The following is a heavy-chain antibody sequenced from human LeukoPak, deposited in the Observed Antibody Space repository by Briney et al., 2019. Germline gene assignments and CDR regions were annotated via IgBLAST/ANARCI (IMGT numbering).Heavy chain of an antibody. V-gene: IGHV3-66*01. CDR3: ARDATGYGSGSYLY. D-gene: IGHD3-10*01. Sequence: PGGPLRLSCAACGFTVSSNYMSWVRQAPGKGLEWVSVIYSGGSTYYADSVKGRFTISRDNSKNTLYLQMDSLRAEDTAVYYCARDATGYGSGSYLYWGQGNLVTVSS. CDR1: GFTVSSNY. CDR2: IYSGGST. J-gene: IGHJ4*02.